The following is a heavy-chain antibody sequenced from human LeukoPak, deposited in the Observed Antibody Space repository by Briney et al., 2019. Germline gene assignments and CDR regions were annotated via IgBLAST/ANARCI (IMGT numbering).Heavy chain of an antibody. CDR2: IYSGGST. J-gene: IGHJ3*02. CDR1: GFTVSSNY. V-gene: IGHV3-66*01. CDR3: ARDMGYPGYAFDI. Sequence: GGSLRLSCAASGFTVSSNYMSWVRQAPGKGLEWVSVIYSGGSTYYADSVKGRFTISRDNSKNTLYLQMNSLRAEDTAVYYCARDMGYPGYAFDIWGQGTMVTVSS. D-gene: IGHD5-12*01.